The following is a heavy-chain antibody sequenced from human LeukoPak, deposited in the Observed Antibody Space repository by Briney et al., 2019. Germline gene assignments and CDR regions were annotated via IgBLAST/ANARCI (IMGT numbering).Heavy chain of an antibody. CDR2: ISYDGSNK. Sequence: GGSLRLSCAASGFTFSSYGMHWVRQAPGKGLEWVAVISYDGSNKYYADSVEGRFTISRDNSKNTLYLQMNSLRAEDTAVYYCAKKSGPTYWGQGTLVTVSS. D-gene: IGHD4-17*01. V-gene: IGHV3-30*18. J-gene: IGHJ4*02. CDR1: GFTFSSYG. CDR3: AKKSGPTY.